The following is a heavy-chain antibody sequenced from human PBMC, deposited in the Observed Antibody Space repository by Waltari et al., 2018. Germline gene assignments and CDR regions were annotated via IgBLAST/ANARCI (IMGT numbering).Heavy chain of an antibody. CDR1: GYTFTSYA. CDR3: ASVYSGSLGSDAFDI. D-gene: IGHD1-26*01. Sequence: QVQLVQSGAEVKKPGASVKVSCKASGYTFTSYAMHWVRQAPGQRLEWMGWINAGNGNTKYSQKFQGRVTITRDTSASTAYMELSSLRSEDTAVYYCASVYSGSLGSDAFDIWGQGTMVTVSS. V-gene: IGHV1-3*01. CDR2: INAGNGNT. J-gene: IGHJ3*02.